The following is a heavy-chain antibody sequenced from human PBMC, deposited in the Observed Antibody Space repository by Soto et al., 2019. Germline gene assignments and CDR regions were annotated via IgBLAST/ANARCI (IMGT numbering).Heavy chain of an antibody. CDR1: GGTFSSYT. Sequence: QVQLVQSGAEVKKPGSSVKVSCKASGGTFSSYTISWVRQAPGQGLEWMGRIIPILGIANYAQKFQGRVTITADKSASTAYIELSSVRSEDTAVYYCARGADIAAAGKSDAFDIWGQGTMVTVSS. J-gene: IGHJ3*02. CDR3: ARGADIAAAGKSDAFDI. D-gene: IGHD6-13*01. CDR2: IIPILGIA. V-gene: IGHV1-69*02.